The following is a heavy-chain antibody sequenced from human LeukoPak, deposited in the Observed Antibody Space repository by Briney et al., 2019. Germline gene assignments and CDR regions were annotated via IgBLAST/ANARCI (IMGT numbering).Heavy chain of an antibody. V-gene: IGHV1-3*01. CDR1: GYTFTSYA. CDR3: ARVLVGTFGYYFDY. J-gene: IGHJ4*02. Sequence: ASVKVSCKASGYTFTSYAMHWVRQAPGQRLEWMGWINAGNGNTKYSQKFQGRVTITRDTSAGTAYMELSSLRSEDTAVYYCARVLVGTFGYYFDYWGQGTLVTVSS. D-gene: IGHD1-26*01. CDR2: INAGNGNT.